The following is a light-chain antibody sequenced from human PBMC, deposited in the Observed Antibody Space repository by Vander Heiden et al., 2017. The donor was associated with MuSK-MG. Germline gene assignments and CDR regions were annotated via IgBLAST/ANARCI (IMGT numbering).Light chain of an antibody. CDR1: QSISSY. CDR3: QQSYSTPPT. V-gene: IGKV1-39*01. Sequence: DIQMTQSPSSLSASVGDIVTITCRASQSISSYLNWYQQKPGKAPKLLIYAASSLQSGVPSRFSGSGSGTDFTLTISSLQPEDFATYYCQQSYSTPPTFGQGTQVEIK. J-gene: IGKJ1*01. CDR2: AAS.